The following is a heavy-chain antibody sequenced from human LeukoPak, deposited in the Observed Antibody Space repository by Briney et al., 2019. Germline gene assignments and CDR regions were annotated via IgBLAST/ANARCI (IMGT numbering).Heavy chain of an antibody. CDR2: IYYSGRT. Sequence: KPSETLSLTCTVTGGSISSYYWSWIRQPPGKGLEGIGYIYYSGRTNYNPSLKSRVTISVDTSKNQFSLKLSSVTAADTAVYYCAREAAAVTGALDPWGQGTLVTVSS. CDR3: AREAAAVTGALDP. V-gene: IGHV4-59*01. CDR1: GGSISSYY. D-gene: IGHD6-13*01. J-gene: IGHJ5*02.